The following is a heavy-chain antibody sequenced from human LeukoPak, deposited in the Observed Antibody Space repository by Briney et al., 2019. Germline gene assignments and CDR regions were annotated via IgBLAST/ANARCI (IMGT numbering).Heavy chain of an antibody. V-gene: IGHV3-23*01. J-gene: IGHJ4*02. CDR1: AFIFSGHW. Sequence: GGSLRLSCEGSAFIFSGHWMNWVRQAPGKGLEWVSAISGSGGSTYYADSVKGRFTISRDNSKNTLYLQMNSLRAEDPALYYCAKSSYYDTSGSYREYYFDYWGQGALVTVSS. CDR2: ISGSGGST. D-gene: IGHD3-22*01. CDR3: AKSSYYDTSGSYREYYFDY.